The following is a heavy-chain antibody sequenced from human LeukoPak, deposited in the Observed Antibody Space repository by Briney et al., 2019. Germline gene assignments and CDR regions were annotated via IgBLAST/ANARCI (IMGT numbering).Heavy chain of an antibody. V-gene: IGHV4-34*01. CDR1: GFTFSSYG. CDR2: INHSGST. D-gene: IGHD5-12*01. J-gene: IGHJ6*03. Sequence: GSLRLSCAASGFTFSSYGMHWVRQAPGKGLEWIGEINHSGSTNYNPSLKSRVTISVDTSKNQFSLKLSSVTAADTAVYYCARGLRRTTTTRGYYMDVWGKGTTVTVSS. CDR3: ARGLRRTTTTRGYYMDV.